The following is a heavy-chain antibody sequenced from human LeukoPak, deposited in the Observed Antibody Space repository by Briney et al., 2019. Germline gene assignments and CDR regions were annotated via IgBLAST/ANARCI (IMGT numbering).Heavy chain of an antibody. CDR1: GGSITGSSYY. D-gene: IGHD3-22*01. CDR3: ARQYYDNTGYYYFDY. J-gene: IGHJ4*02. Sequence: SETPSLTCTVSGGSITGSSYYWGWIRQPPGKGLEWIGSMYYSGSTYYKTSLKSRVTISADTSKNEFSLELSSVTAADTAVYYCARQYYDNTGYYYFDYWGQGTLVTVSS. CDR2: MYYSGST. V-gene: IGHV4-39*01.